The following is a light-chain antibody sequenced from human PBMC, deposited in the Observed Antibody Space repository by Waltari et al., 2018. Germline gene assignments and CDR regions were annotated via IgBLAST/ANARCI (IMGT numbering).Light chain of an antibody. CDR3: QQRSNWPRT. CDR2: SAS. Sequence: EIVLTQSPDTLSLSPGERATLSCRASQSVTNALAWYQQKPGQAPRLLIYSASNRATGVPARFSGSGSETDFTLTISSLEPEDFAVYYCQQRSNWPRTFGQGTKVEIK. V-gene: IGKV3-11*01. CDR1: QSVTNA. J-gene: IGKJ1*01.